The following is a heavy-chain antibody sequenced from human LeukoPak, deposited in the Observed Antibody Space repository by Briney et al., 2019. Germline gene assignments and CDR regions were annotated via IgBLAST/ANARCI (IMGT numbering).Heavy chain of an antibody. Sequence: GGSLTLSCAASGIAVIGNYMSWVRQPPGKGLEWVSFISINTDTFYADSVRGRFTISRDSSKNTLFLQMNSLRDEDSAVYYCAIAQSWDELFDSWGQGPLLTVSS. V-gene: IGHV3-53*01. CDR2: ISINTDT. D-gene: IGHD1-26*01. J-gene: IGHJ4*02. CDR1: GIAVIGNY. CDR3: AIAQSWDELFDS.